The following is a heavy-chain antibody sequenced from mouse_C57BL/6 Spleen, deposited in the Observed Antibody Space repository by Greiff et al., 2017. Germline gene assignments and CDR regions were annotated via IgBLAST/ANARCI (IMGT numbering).Heavy chain of an antibody. CDR3: ARAYYYGSTGYAMDY. J-gene: IGHJ4*01. CDR2: INPNNGGT. V-gene: IGHV1-26*01. CDR1: GYTFTDYY. Sequence: VQLQQSGPELVKPGASVKISCKASGYTFTDYYMNWVKQSHGKSLEWIGDINPNNGGTSYNQKFKGKATLTVDKSSSTAYMELRSLTSEDSAVYYCARAYYYGSTGYAMDYWGQGASVTVSS. D-gene: IGHD1-1*01.